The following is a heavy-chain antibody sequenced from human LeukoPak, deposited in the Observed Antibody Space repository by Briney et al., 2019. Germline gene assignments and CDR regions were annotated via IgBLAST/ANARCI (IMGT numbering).Heavy chain of an antibody. D-gene: IGHD7-27*01. J-gene: IGHJ4*02. V-gene: IGHV4-59*01. CDR2: IYYSGST. Sequence: SETLSLTCTVSGGSISSYYWSWIRQPPGKGLEWIGYIYYSGSTNYNPSLKSRVTISVDTSKNQFSLKLSSVTATDTAVYYCARGDWGPTLQKHFDYWGQGTLVTVSS. CDR1: GGSISSYY. CDR3: ARGDWGPTLQKHFDY.